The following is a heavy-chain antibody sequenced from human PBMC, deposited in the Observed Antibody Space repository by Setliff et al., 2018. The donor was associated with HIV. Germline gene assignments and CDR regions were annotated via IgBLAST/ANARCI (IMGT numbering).Heavy chain of an antibody. V-gene: IGHV4-39*01. CDR3: ARHTPPGLWFGEPTYLYNWFDP. CDR1: GGSISSSSYY. CDR2: IYYSGST. Sequence: SLTCTVSGGSISSSSYYWGWIRQPPGKGLEWIGSIYYSGSTYYNPSLKSRVTISVDTSKNQFSLKLRSVTAADTAVYYCARHTPPGLWFGEPTYLYNWFDPWGQGTLVTVSS. D-gene: IGHD3-10*01. J-gene: IGHJ5*02.